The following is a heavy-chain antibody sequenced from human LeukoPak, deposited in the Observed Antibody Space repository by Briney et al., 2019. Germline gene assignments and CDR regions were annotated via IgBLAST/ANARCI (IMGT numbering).Heavy chain of an antibody. J-gene: IGHJ5*02. CDR1: GGSISSSSYY. Sequence: SETLSLTCTVSGGSISSSSYYWGWIRQPPGKGLEWIGSIYYSGSTYYNPSLKSRVTISVDTSKNQFSLKLSSVTAADTAVYYCARTLASGGWFDPWGQGTLVTVSS. D-gene: IGHD2/OR15-2a*01. CDR2: IYYSGST. V-gene: IGHV4-39*01. CDR3: ARTLASGGWFDP.